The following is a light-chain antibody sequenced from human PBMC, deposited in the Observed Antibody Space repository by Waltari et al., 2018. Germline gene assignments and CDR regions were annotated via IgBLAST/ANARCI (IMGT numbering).Light chain of an antibody. CDR2: DAS. CDR1: QRISNY. Sequence: DFQLTQSPSFLSASVGDSVTITCRASQRISNYLAWYQQRPGGAPKLLIYDASTLEGGVPSRFSGSGSGTEFTLTISSLQPEDFASYYCQQLYTVPRSFGGGTRLQIK. J-gene: IGKJ4*01. CDR3: QQLYTVPRS. V-gene: IGKV1-9*01.